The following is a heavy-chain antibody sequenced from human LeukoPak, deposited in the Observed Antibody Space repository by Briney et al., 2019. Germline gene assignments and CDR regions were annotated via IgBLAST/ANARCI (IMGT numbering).Heavy chain of an antibody. CDR3: ATEGGRSYYLY. V-gene: IGHV1-24*01. J-gene: IGHJ4*02. CDR2: FDPEDGQT. Sequence: ASVRVSCKASGHTLTDLAIHWVRQAPGKGLEWMGGFDPEDGQTIYAQKFQGRVTVTEDTSTDTAYMELSSLGSEDTAVYYCATEGGRSYYLYWGQGTLVTVFS. D-gene: IGHD1-26*01. CDR1: GHTLTDLA.